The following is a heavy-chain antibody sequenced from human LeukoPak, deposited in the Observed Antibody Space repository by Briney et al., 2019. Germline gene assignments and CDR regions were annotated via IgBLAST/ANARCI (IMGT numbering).Heavy chain of an antibody. CDR2: MNPNSGNT. J-gene: IGHJ4*02. V-gene: IGHV1-8*01. CDR3: ARGYSPTLRTTGNDY. Sequence: ASVTVSCKASGYTFTSHDINWVRQAAGQGREWMGWMNPNSGNTGYAQKFQGRVTMTRDTSINTAYMELHSLRSEDTAVYYCARGYSPTLRTTGNDYWGQGTLVTVSS. CDR1: GYTFTSHD. D-gene: IGHD1-1*01.